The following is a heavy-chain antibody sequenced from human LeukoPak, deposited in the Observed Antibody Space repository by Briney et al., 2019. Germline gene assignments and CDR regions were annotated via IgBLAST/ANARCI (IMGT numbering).Heavy chain of an antibody. CDR1: GFPFNTHF. V-gene: IGHV3-64D*06. CDR2: ISTNGDTT. CDR3: VKDLSGTWSFDY. D-gene: IGHD1-26*01. J-gene: IGHJ4*02. Sequence: PGGSLRLSCSASGFPFNTHFMHWVRQTPGKALEYVSTISTNGDTTFYADSVTGRFTISRDNSQNTLYLQMSSLRPDDTAVYYCVKDLSGTWSFDYWGQGTLVTVSS.